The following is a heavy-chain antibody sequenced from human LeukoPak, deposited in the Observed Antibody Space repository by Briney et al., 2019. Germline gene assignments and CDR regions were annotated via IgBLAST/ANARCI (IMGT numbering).Heavy chain of an antibody. V-gene: IGHV4-59*01. J-gene: IGHJ6*03. CDR3: ARGREFKYYYYYMDV. CDR1: GGSISSYY. CDR2: IYYSGST. Sequence: PSETLSLTCTVSGGSISSYYWSWIRQPPGKGLEWIGYIYYSGSTNYNPSLKSRVTISVDTSKNQFSLKLSSVTAADTAVYYCARGREFKYYYYYMDVWGKGTTVTVSS.